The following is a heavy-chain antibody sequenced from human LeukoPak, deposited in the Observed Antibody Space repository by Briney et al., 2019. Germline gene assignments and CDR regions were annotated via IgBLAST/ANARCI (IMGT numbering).Heavy chain of an antibody. CDR2: IYHSGTT. Sequence: SETLSLTCTVSGYSISSGYFWGWIRQPPGKGLEWIGSIYHSGTTYYNPSLKSRVTISVDTSKNQFSLKVTSVTAADTAVYYCARVGANWSSLYSRDYWGQGSLVTVSS. CDR1: GYSISSGYF. D-gene: IGHD2-15*01. CDR3: ARVGANWSSLYSRDY. J-gene: IGHJ4*02. V-gene: IGHV4-38-2*02.